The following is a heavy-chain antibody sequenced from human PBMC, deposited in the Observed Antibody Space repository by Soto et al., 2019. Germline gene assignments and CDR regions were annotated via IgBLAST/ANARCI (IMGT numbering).Heavy chain of an antibody. V-gene: IGHV4-39*01. Sequence: QLQLQESGPGLVQPSETLSLTCTVSGGSITNSNYLWGWIRQSPGKGLDCIGSIYYSGNTYYNPSLKSLVIISVDTSKSQCSPKVSSGTAAATAVYYCARHGSHCCVTTDCLYAYDIWGQGTMVTVSS. CDR3: ARHGSHCCVTTDCLYAYDI. D-gene: IGHD3-22*01. CDR2: IYYSGNT. J-gene: IGHJ3*02. CDR1: GGSITNSNYL.